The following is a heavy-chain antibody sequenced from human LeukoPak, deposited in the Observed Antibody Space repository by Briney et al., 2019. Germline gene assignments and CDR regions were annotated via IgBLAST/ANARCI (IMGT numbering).Heavy chain of an antibody. J-gene: IGHJ4*02. CDR2: ISAYNGNT. D-gene: IGHD1-26*01. CDR3: ARDLSIVGATTGNFDY. Sequence: ASVKVSCKASGYTFTSYGISWVRQAPGQGLEWMGWISAYNGNTNYAQKLQGRVTMTTDTSTSTAYMELRSLRSDDTAVYYCARDLSIVGATTGNFDYRGQGTLVTVSS. CDR1: GYTFTSYG. V-gene: IGHV1-18*01.